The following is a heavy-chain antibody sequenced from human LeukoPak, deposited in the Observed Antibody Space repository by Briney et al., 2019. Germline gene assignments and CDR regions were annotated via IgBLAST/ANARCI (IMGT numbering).Heavy chain of an antibody. CDR2: IYYSGSP. V-gene: IGHV4-59*08. D-gene: IGHD3/OR15-3a*01. Sequence: PSETLSLTCTVSGGSISSYYWSWIRQPPGKGLEWIGYIYYSGSPNYNPSFKSRVTISVDTSRNQFSLRLTSVTAADTAVYYCARHRTGYYDSFDPWGQGTLVTVSS. J-gene: IGHJ5*02. CDR1: GGSISSYY. CDR3: ARHRTGYYDSFDP.